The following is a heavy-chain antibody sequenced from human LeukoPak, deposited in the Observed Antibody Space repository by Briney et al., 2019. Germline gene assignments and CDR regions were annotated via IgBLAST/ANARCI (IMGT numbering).Heavy chain of an antibody. CDR3: ARGSGAFDI. D-gene: IGHD3-10*01. Sequence: SETLSLTCAVYGGSFSGYYWSWIRQPPGKGLEWIGEINHSGSTNYNPSLNSRVTISVDTSKNQFSLKLSSVTAADTAVYYCARGSGAFDIWGQGTMVTVSS. J-gene: IGHJ3*02. CDR1: GGSFSGYY. V-gene: IGHV4-34*01. CDR2: INHSGST.